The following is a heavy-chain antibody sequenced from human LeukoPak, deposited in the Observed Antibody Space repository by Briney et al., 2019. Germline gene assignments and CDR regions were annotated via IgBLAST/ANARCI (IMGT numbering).Heavy chain of an antibody. D-gene: IGHD3-10*01. CDR3: LQFAY. CDR1: GFTIYSNY. CDR2: IHNDDRT. V-gene: IGHV3-66*01. J-gene: IGHJ4*02. Sequence: GGSLRLSCAASGFTIYSNYISWVRRAPGEGLEWVSIIHNDDRTYYADSVKGRFTISRDNSKNTVYLQMNSLRVEDTAIYYCLQFAYWGQGTLVTVSS.